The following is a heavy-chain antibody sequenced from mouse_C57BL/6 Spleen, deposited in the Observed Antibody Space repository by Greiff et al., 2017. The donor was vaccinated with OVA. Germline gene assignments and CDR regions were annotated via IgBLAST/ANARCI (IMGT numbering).Heavy chain of an antibody. V-gene: IGHV1-64*01. CDR2: IHPNSGRT. Sequence: VQLQQPGAELVKPGASVKLSCKASGYTFTSYWMHWVKQRPGQGLEWIGMIHPNSGRTNYNEKFKSKATLTVDKSSSTAYMQLSSLTSEDSAVYYCARGDYDWFAYWGQGTLVTVSA. CDR1: GYTFTSYW. CDR3: ARGDYDWFAY. D-gene: IGHD2-4*01. J-gene: IGHJ3*01.